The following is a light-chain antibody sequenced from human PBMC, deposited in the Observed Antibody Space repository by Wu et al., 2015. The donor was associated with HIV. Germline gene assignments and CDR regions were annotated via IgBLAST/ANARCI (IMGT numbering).Light chain of an antibody. CDR1: XSVSSSY. Sequence: CRASXSVSSSYLAWYQXKPGQSPRPLIYAHQQGTGIPDRFSGSGSETDFTLTISRLEPEDFAVHYCQQYGSSPQTFGQGTKVEIK. J-gene: IGKJ1*01. V-gene: IGKV3-20*01. CDR3: QQYGSSPQT. CDR2: AH.